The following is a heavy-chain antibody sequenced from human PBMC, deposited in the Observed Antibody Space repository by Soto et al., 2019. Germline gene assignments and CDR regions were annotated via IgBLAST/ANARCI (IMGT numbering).Heavy chain of an antibody. CDR1: GYTFSDYY. CDR3: AREPATAKPEGVNF. D-gene: IGHD1-1*01. CDR2: INPNSGGT. Sequence: ASVKFSCKASGYTFSDYYIHCVRQAPGQWLEWMGWINPNSGGTKYAPKFQGVVTMTRDTSITTAYMELSRLRSGDTAVYYCAREPATAKPEGVNFWGQGTLVTVSS. V-gene: IGHV1-2*02. J-gene: IGHJ4*02.